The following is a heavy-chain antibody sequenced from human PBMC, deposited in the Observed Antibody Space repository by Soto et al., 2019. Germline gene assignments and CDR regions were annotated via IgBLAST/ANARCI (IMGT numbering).Heavy chain of an antibody. CDR3: ATNLPDGYIVPEH. CDR1: GYTVSSYT. V-gene: IGHV1-69*08. CDR2: IIPILGTA. J-gene: IGHJ4*02. Sequence: QVQLVQSGAEVKKPGSSVKVSCKASGYTVSSYTISWVRQAPGQGLEWMGRIIPILGTANYAQKFQGRVTITADRSTSTAYIELSSLRSEDTAVYYCATNLPDGYIVPEHWGQGTLVTVSS. D-gene: IGHD5-12*01.